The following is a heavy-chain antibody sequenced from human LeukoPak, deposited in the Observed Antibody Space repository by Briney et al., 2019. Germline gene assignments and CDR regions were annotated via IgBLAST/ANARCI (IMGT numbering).Heavy chain of an antibody. J-gene: IGHJ4*02. CDR1: GFTFSDHY. D-gene: IGHD3-22*01. CDR3: ARDSSGQGDY. Sequence: PWGSLRLSCAASGFTFSDHYIDWVRQAPGKGLEWVGRSKNKANNYITQYAAFVQGRFTISRDNSKNSLYLQINSLKTEDTAVYYCARDSSGQGDYWGQGTLVTVSS. V-gene: IGHV3-72*01. CDR2: SKNKANNYIT.